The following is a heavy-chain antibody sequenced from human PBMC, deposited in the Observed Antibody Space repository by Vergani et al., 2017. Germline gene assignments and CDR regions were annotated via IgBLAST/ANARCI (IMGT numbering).Heavy chain of an antibody. D-gene: IGHD6-6*01. CDR1: GFTFSSYG. Sequence: QVQLVESGGGVVQPGRSLRLSCAASGFTFSSYGMHWVRQAPGKGLEWVAVIWYDGNSKFYVDSVKGRFTISRDNSKNTLYLQMNSLRAEDTAVYYCLRAARFFAQFEYWGQGTLVTVSS. CDR3: LRAARFFAQFEY. CDR2: IWYDGNSK. J-gene: IGHJ4*02. V-gene: IGHV3-33*01.